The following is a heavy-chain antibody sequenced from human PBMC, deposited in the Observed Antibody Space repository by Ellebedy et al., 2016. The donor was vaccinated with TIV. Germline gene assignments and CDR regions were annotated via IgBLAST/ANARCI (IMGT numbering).Heavy chain of an antibody. CDR3: ATRAYGSGKADVFDI. CDR1: GASISSYY. V-gene: IGHV4-59*01. D-gene: IGHD3-10*01. J-gene: IGHJ3*02. Sequence: PGGSLRLSCTVSGASISSYYWNWLRQPPGRGLEWLGHIFYNGNTNYNPSLKSRATISLDTSKTQFSLKLTSVTTADTAVYYCATRAYGSGKADVFDIWGQGTVVTVSS. CDR2: IFYNGNT.